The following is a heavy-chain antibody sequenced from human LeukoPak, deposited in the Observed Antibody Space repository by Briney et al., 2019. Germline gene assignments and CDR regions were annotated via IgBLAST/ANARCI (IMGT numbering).Heavy chain of an antibody. V-gene: IGHV1-18*01. Sequence: ASVKVSCKASGYTLTSYGISWVRQAPGQGLEWMGWISAYNGNTNYAQKLQGRVTMTTDTSTSTAYMELRSLRSDDTAVYYCARCEGSGYEYYYYYGMDVWGQGTTVTVSS. J-gene: IGHJ6*02. CDR2: ISAYNGNT. CDR3: ARCEGSGYEYYYYYGMDV. D-gene: IGHD5-12*01. CDR1: GYTLTSYG.